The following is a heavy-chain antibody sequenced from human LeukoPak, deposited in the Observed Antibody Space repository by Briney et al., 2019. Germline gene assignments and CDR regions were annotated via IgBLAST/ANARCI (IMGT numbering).Heavy chain of an antibody. J-gene: IGHJ4*02. Sequence: PGGSLRLSCAASGFTFSSYWMSWVRQAPGKGLEWVANIKQDGSEKYYVDSVKGRFTISRDNSKNSLYLQMNSLRTEDTALYYCAKDMDLNYWGQGTLVTVSS. D-gene: IGHD3/OR15-3a*01. CDR2: IKQDGSEK. CDR3: AKDMDLNY. CDR1: GFTFSSYW. V-gene: IGHV3-7*03.